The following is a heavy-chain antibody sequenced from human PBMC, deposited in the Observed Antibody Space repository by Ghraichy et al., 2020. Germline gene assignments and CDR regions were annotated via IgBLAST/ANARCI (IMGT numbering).Heavy chain of an antibody. V-gene: IGHV3-66*01. CDR2: IYSGGLT. CDR1: GFTVSSNY. CDR3: AKGSEGLLWFGELYS. Sequence: GESLNISCAASGFTVSSNYMSWVRQVPGKGLEWVSLIYSGGLTYYADSLKGRFTISRDNSKNTLYLQMNSLRAEDTAVYFCAKGSEGLLWFGELYSWGQGTLVTVSS. D-gene: IGHD3-10*01. J-gene: IGHJ5*02.